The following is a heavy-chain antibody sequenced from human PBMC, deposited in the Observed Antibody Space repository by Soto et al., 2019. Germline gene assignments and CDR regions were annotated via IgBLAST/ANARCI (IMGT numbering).Heavy chain of an antibody. CDR1: GDSVSSNSAA. CDR3: ARGYFLLYSSSWTEFDY. Sequence: SQTLSLTCAISGDSVSSNSAAWNWIRQSPSRGLEWLGRTYYRSKWYNDYAVSVKSRITINPDTSKNQFSLQLNSVTPEDTAVYYCARGYFLLYSSSWTEFDYWGQGTLVTVSS. CDR2: TYYRSKWYN. D-gene: IGHD6-13*01. J-gene: IGHJ4*02. V-gene: IGHV6-1*01.